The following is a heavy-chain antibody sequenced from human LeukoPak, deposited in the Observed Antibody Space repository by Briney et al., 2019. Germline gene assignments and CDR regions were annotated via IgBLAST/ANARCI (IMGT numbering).Heavy chain of an antibody. Sequence: SVKVSCKASGGTFSSYAISWVRQAPGQGLEWMGGIIPIFGTANYAQKFQGRVTITADESTSTAYMELSSLRSEDTAVYYCAREKCSSTSCLYYFDYWGQGTLVTVSS. CDR2: IIPIFGTA. J-gene: IGHJ4*02. CDR1: GGTFSSYA. CDR3: AREKCSSTSCLYYFDY. V-gene: IGHV1-69*13. D-gene: IGHD2-2*01.